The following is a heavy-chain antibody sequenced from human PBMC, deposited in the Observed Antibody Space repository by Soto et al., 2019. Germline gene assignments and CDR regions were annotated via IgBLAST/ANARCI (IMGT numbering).Heavy chain of an antibody. V-gene: IGHV6-1*01. CDR1: IAV. Sequence: IAVRHIIRQSTSRGLEWLGRTYYRSKWYNDYAVSVKSRITINPDTSKNQFSLQLNSVTPEDTAVYYCARVVVAATDDAFDIWGQGTMVSVSS. D-gene: IGHD2-15*01. CDR3: ARVVVAATDDAFDI. CDR2: TYYRSKWYN. J-gene: IGHJ3*02.